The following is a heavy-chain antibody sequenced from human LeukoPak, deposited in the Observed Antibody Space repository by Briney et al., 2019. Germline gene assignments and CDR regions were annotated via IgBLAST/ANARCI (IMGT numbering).Heavy chain of an antibody. CDR3: ATTHYYDSSGYYGPSGFHAFDI. D-gene: IGHD3-22*01. J-gene: IGHJ3*02. CDR2: IIPIFGTA. V-gene: IGHV1-69*05. Sequence: SVKVSCKASGGTFSSYAVSWVRQAPGQGLEWMGRIIPIFGTANYAQKFQGRVTITTDESTSTAYMELSSLRSEDTAVYYCATTHYYDSSGYYGPSGFHAFDIWGQGTMVTVSS. CDR1: GGTFSSYA.